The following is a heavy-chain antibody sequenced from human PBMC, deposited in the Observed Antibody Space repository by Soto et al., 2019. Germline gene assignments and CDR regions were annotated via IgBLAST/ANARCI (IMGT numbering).Heavy chain of an antibody. V-gene: IGHV3-30*18. J-gene: IGHJ4*02. CDR2: ISYDGSNK. CDR3: AKDDY. CDR1: GFTFSSYG. Sequence: QVQLVESGGGVVQPGRSLRLSCAASGFTFSSYGMHWVRQAPGKGLEWVAVISYDGSNKYYADSVKGRFTISRDNSKNTMYLQMNSLRAEDTAVYYCAKDDYWGQGTLVNVSS.